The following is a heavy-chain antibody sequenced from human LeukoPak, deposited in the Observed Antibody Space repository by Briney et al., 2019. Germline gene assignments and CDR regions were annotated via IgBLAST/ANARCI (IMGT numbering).Heavy chain of an antibody. CDR1: GFTFSSYA. V-gene: IGHV3-30*04. Sequence: PGGSLRLSCAASGFTFSSYAMHWVRQAPGKGLEWVAVISYDGSNKYYADSVKGRFTISRDNSKNTLYLQMNSLRAEDTAVYYCAKETLPGESLDYSDYWGQGTLVTVSS. CDR3: AKETLPGESLDYSDY. D-gene: IGHD3-10*01. J-gene: IGHJ4*02. CDR2: ISYDGSNK.